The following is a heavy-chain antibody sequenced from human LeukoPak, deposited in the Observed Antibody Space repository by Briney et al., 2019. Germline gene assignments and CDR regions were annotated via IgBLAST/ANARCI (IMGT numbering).Heavy chain of an antibody. CDR1: GFTFSSYN. CDR3: ARASGFTEY. J-gene: IGHJ4*02. V-gene: IGHV3-23*01. CDR2: ISGSGGST. Sequence: GGSLRLSCAASGFTFSSYNMNWVRQAPGKGLEWVSVISGSGGSTYYADSVKGRFTISRDNSKNTLFLQMNSLRADDTAVYYCARASGFTEYWGQGTLVTVSS. D-gene: IGHD3-9*01.